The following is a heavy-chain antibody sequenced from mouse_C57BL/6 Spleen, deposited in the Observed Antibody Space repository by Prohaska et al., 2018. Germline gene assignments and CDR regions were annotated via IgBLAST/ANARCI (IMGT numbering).Heavy chain of an antibody. V-gene: IGHV6-3*01. CDR2: IRLKSDNYAT. CDR3: TADPNAY. CDR1: GFTFSNYL. J-gene: IGHJ3*01. Sequence: EVKLEESGGGLVQPGGSMKLSCVSSGFTFSNYLMTLVLQSPVKGLSCFAQIRLKSDNYATHYAESVKGRFTISRDDSKSSVYLQMNNLRAEDTGIYYCTADPNAYWGQGTLVTVSA.